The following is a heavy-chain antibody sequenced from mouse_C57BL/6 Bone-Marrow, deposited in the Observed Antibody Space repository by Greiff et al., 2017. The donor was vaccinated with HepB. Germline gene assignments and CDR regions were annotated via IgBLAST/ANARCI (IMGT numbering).Heavy chain of an antibody. Sequence: VQLQQSGAELVKPGASVKISCKASGYAFSSYWMNWVKQRPGKGLEWIGQIYPGDGDTNYNGKFKGKATLTADKSSSTAYMQLRSLTSEDSALYFCARGRDYYGSPWFAYWGQGTLVTVSA. CDR3: ARGRDYYGSPWFAY. V-gene: IGHV1-80*01. D-gene: IGHD1-1*01. CDR1: GYAFSSYW. CDR2: IYPGDGDT. J-gene: IGHJ3*01.